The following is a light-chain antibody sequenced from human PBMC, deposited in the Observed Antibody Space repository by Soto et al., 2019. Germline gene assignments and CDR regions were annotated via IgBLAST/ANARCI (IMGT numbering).Light chain of an antibody. CDR2: DVF. CDR1: QSISIY. Sequence: ENVLTQSPATLSLSPGERATLSCRASQSISIYLAWYQQKPGQAPRLLIYDVFNRATGIPARFSGSGSGTDFTLTISSLEPEDFAVYYCQQSSNWPPEITFGQGTRLDIK. V-gene: IGKV3-11*01. CDR3: QQSSNWPPEIT. J-gene: IGKJ5*01.